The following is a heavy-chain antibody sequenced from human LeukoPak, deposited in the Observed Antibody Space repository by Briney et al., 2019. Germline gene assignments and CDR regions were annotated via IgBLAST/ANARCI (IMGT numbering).Heavy chain of an antibody. CDR3: AREYCSGSSCYYYYHYKDV. CDR2: IRTDGNNK. V-gene: IGHV3-30*02. J-gene: IGHJ6*03. D-gene: IGHD2-2*01. Sequence: GGSLRLSCAASGFTLSNYGMHWVRQTPGKGLEWVAFIRTDGNNKYYANSVKGRFSISRDNSKSMVYLQMNSLRGEDTALYYCAREYCSGSSCYYYYHYKDVWGKGTTVTVSS. CDR1: GFTLSNYG.